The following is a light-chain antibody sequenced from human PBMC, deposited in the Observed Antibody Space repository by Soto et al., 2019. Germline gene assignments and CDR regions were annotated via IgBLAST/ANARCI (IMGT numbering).Light chain of an antibody. CDR3: QQYGSSRT. CDR2: GAS. J-gene: IGKJ1*01. V-gene: IGKV3-20*01. Sequence: EMVLTQSPGTLSLSPGARVPLSCRASQSVSSSYLAWYQQKPGQAPRLLIYGASSRATGIPDRFSGSGSGTDFTLTISRLEPEDFAVYYCQQYGSSRTFGQGTKVDIK. CDR1: QSVSSSY.